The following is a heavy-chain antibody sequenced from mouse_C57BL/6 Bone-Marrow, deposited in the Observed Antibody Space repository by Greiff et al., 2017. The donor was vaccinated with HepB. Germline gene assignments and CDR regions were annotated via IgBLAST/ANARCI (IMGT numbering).Heavy chain of an antibody. CDR3: VKMSATGAMDY. J-gene: IGHJ4*01. CDR1: GYTFTSYW. Sequence: VQLQQPGAELVMPGASVKLSCKASGYTFTSYWLHWVKQRPGQGLEWIGEIDPSDSYTNYNQQFKGKSTLTVDKSSSTAYMQLSSLTSEDSAVYYCVKMSATGAMDYWGQGTAVTVSS. V-gene: IGHV1-69*01. CDR2: IDPSDSYT. D-gene: IGHD1-2*01.